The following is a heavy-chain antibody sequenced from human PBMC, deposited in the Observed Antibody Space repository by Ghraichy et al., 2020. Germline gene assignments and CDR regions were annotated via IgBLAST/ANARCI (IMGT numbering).Heavy chain of an antibody. CDR2: IYYSGST. CDR3: ARGGYNWNYGIDF. D-gene: IGHD1-7*01. J-gene: IGHJ4*02. V-gene: IGHV4-61*01. Sequence: SETLSLTCTVSGGSVSSGSFYWSWVRQPPGKGLEWIGYIYYSGSTNYNPSLKSRVTISVDTSKNQFSLKLTSVTAADTAVYYCARGGYNWNYGIDFWGQGTLVTVSS. CDR1: GGSVSSGSFY.